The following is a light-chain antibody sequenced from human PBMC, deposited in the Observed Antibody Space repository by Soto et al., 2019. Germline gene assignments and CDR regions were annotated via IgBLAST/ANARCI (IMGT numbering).Light chain of an antibody. CDR3: QSYDSGNRGV. CDR2: EDS. V-gene: IGLV6-57*02. Sequence: NFMLTQPQSVSESPGKTVTISCTGSSGSVSSTYVQWYQKRPGRAPTTVIYEDSRRPSGVPERFSGSVDSSSNSASLTISGVKPEDEADYYCQSYDSGNRGVFGGGTKLTVL. CDR1: SGSVSSTY. J-gene: IGLJ2*01.